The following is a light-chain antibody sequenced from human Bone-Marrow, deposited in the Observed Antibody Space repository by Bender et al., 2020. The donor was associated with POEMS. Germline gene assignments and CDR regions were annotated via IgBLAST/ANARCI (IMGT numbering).Light chain of an antibody. Sequence: QTVVTQEPSFSVSPGGTVTLTCGLSSGSVSASYYPSWYQQTPGQAPRTLIYSTNTRASGVPDRFSGSILGKKAALTITGAQAEDESDYYCVLYVGRGISVFGGGTKLTVL. CDR2: STN. CDR3: VLYVGRGISV. CDR1: SGSVSASYY. V-gene: IGLV8-61*01. J-gene: IGLJ2*01.